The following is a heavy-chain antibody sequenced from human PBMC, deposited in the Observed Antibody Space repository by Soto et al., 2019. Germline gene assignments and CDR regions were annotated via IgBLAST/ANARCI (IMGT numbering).Heavy chain of an antibody. CDR3: AKDQGSSWYEIDY. CDR2: ISGSGGST. D-gene: IGHD6-13*01. Sequence: GGSLRLCCAACGLTFCNYAVTWVRQAPGKGLEWVSTISGSGGSTYYAGSVKGRFTISRDNSKNTLYLQMNSLRAEDTAVYYCAKDQGSSWYEIDYWGQGTLVTVSS. V-gene: IGHV3-23*01. J-gene: IGHJ4*02. CDR1: GLTFCNYA.